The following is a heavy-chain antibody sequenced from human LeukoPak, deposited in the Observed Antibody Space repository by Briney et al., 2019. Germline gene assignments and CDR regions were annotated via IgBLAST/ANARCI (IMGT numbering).Heavy chain of an antibody. CDR2: IREERGQE. Sequence: PGGSLRLSCVASGLTLSNHWMSWVRQAPGKGLEWVANIREERGQEYYVDSVKGRFTISKNSAKNSLYLQMNTLRVEDTAMYYCASLDTAKQPLANHWGQGTLVTVSS. CDR1: GLTLSNHW. CDR3: ASLDTAKQPLANH. D-gene: IGHD5-18*01. V-gene: IGHV3-7*03. J-gene: IGHJ5*02.